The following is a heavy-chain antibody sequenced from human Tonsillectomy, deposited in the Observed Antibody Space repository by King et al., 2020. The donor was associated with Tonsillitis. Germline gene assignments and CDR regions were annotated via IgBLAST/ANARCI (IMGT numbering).Heavy chain of an antibody. V-gene: IGHV3-15*01. D-gene: IGHD6-19*01. CDR1: GVTFSNTW. J-gene: IGHJ1*01. CDR2: IKGKTDGGTT. CDR3: THSSGWHIQH. Sequence: QLVQSGGGLVKPGGSLRLSCAASGVTFSNTWMSWVRQAPGKGLEWVGRIKGKTDGGTTDYAEPVKGRFTISRDDSKNTLYLQMNSLKTEDTAVYYCTHSSGWHIQHWGLGTLVTVSS.